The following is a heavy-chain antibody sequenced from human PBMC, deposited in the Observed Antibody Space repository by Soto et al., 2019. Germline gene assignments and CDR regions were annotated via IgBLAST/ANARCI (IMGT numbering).Heavy chain of an antibody. V-gene: IGHV1-18*01. Sequence: QVELEQSGAEVKEPGASVKVSCKASGYTLRTHGISWVRQAPGQGLEWMGWISAYNGFTRYAQNFQGRVTLTTDTSTNTAYMELRSLRSDDTAVYYCARVTQGTVTSDYWCQGTLVTVSS. CDR3: ARVTQGTVTSDY. J-gene: IGHJ4*02. CDR2: ISAYNGFT. D-gene: IGHD4-17*01. CDR1: GYTLRTHG.